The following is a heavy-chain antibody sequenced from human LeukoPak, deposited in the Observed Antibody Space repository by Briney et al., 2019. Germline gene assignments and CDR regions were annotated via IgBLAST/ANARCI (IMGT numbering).Heavy chain of an antibody. CDR2: IYHSWGI. CDR1: GSSITSDYF. V-gene: IGHV4-38-2*01. J-gene: IGHJ4*02. D-gene: IGHD6-13*01. CDR3: ARGVSSSSWYTGY. Sequence: SETLSLTCAVSGSSITSDYFWGWIRQPPGKGLEWIATIYHSWGIYFNPSLKSRVTISIDTSKNQFSLKLSSVTAADTAVYYCARGVSSSSWYTGYWGQGTLVTVSS.